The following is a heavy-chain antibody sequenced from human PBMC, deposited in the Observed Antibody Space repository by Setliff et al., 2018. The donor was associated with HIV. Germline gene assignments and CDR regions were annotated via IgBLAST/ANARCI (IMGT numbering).Heavy chain of an antibody. Sequence: ASVKVSCKASGYTSIGHYIHWVRQAPGQGLEWMGWINPNSGDTKYAQKFQDRVSLTRDTSLSTAYMELSSLTSDDTAIYYCARDMFEIWERSLAKGDEFDPWGQGSLVTVS. V-gene: IGHV1-2*02. D-gene: IGHD3-10*02. CDR3: ARDMFEIWERSLAKGDEFDP. CDR1: GYTSIGHY. CDR2: INPNSGDT. J-gene: IGHJ5*02.